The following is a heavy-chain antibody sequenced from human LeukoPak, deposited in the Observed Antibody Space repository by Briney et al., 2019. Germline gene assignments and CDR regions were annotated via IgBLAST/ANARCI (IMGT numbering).Heavy chain of an antibody. J-gene: IGHJ4*02. Sequence: HSGGTLRLSCAASGFTFSSYGMSWVRQAPGKGLEWVSAISGSGGSTYYADSVKGRFTISRDNSKNTLYLQMNSLRAEDTAVYYCAKGGSSSWDYFDHWGQGTLVTVSS. CDR1: GFTFSSYG. CDR3: AKGGSSSWDYFDH. D-gene: IGHD6-13*01. CDR2: ISGSGGST. V-gene: IGHV3-23*01.